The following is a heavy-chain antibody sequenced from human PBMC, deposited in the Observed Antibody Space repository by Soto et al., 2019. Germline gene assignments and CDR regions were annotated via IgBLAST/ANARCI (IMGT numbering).Heavy chain of an antibody. V-gene: IGHV4-30-2*01. CDR1: GGSSRSGSYS. CDR3: ARVPSP. J-gene: IGHJ5*02. Sequence: TLSLTCTVSGGSSRSGSYSWGWIRQPPGKGLEWIGYIYHSVSTYYNPSLKSRVTISVDRSKNQFSLKLSSVTAADTAVYYCARVPSPWGQGTLVTVSS. CDR2: IYHSVST.